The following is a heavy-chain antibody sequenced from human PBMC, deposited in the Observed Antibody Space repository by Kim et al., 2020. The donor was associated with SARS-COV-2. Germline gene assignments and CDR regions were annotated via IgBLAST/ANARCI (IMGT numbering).Heavy chain of an antibody. CDR3: ARTRITGTTFDAFDI. CDR1: GFTFSSYW. V-gene: IGHV3-7*01. CDR2: IKQDGSEK. J-gene: IGHJ3*02. D-gene: IGHD1-20*01. Sequence: GGSLRLSCAASGFTFSSYWMSWVRQAPGKGLEWVANIKQDGSEKYYVDSVKGRFTISRDNAKNSLYLQMNSLRAEDTAVYYCARTRITGTTFDAFDIWGQGTMVTVSS.